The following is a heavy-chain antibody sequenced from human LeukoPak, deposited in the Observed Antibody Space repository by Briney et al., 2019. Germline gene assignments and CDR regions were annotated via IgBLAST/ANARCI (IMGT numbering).Heavy chain of an antibody. V-gene: IGHV1-2*02. CDR2: INPNSGGT. CDR3: ARNLDTAMVLAFDI. CDR1: GYTFTGYY. Sequence: ASVKVSCKASGYTFTGYYVHWVRQAPGQGLEWMGWINPNSGGTNYAQKFQGRVTMTRDTSISTAYMELSRLRSDDTAVYYCARNLDTAMVLAFDIWGQGTMVTVSS. D-gene: IGHD5-18*01. J-gene: IGHJ3*02.